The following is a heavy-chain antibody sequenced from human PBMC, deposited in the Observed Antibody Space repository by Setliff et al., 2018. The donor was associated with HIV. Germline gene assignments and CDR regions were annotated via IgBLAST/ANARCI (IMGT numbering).Heavy chain of an antibody. V-gene: IGHV1-2*02. CDR1: GYTFTGYY. CDR3: ARGFRFRGIAAAAAFDY. CDR2: INPNSGGT. J-gene: IGHJ4*02. Sequence: GASVKVSCKASGYTFTGYYMHWVRHAPGQGLEWMGWINPNSGGTNYAQKFQGRVTMTRDTSISTAYMELSRLRSDDTAVYYCARGFRFRGIAAAAAFDYWGQGTLVTVSS. D-gene: IGHD6-13*01.